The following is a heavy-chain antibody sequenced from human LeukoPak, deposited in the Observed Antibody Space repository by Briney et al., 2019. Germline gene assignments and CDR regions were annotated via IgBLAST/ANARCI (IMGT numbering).Heavy chain of an antibody. CDR2: IRYGGSNK. J-gene: IGHJ3*01. CDR3: AKDPNGDYVGAFDF. V-gene: IGHV3-30*02. D-gene: IGHD4-17*01. CDR1: GFTFSSYG. Sequence: GGSLRLSCAASGFTFSSYGMHWVRQAPGKGLEWVAFIRYGGSNKYYADSVKGRFTISRDNSKNSLYLQMNSLRAEDTAVYYCAKDPNGDYVGAFDFWGQGTMVTVSS.